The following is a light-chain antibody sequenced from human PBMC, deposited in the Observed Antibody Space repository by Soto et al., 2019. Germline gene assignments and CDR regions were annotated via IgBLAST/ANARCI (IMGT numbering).Light chain of an antibody. CDR3: HQYYTWPRT. CDR2: ATS. CDR1: QSVSST. Sequence: EIVLTQSPGTLSLSPGERATLSCRASQSVSSTFFAWYQQKPGQAPRLLLYATSTRAAGFPDRFSGSGSGTEFTLTISSLQSEDIAVYYCHQYYTWPRTFGQGTKVEIK. J-gene: IGKJ1*01. V-gene: IGKV3D-15*01.